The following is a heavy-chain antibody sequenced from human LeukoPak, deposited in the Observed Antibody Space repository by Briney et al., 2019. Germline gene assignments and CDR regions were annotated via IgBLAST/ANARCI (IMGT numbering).Heavy chain of an antibody. J-gene: IGHJ3*01. Sequence: MSSETLSLTCTVSGDSIRGYYWSWIRQPPGKGLEWIGYFYYSGSTNYNPSLKSRVTMSVDTSKNQFSLKLNSVTAADTAVYYCASAIAIPAWAFDLWGQGTVVTVSS. CDR3: ASAIAIPAWAFDL. D-gene: IGHD6-13*01. CDR1: GDSIRGYY. V-gene: IGHV4-59*01. CDR2: FYYSGST.